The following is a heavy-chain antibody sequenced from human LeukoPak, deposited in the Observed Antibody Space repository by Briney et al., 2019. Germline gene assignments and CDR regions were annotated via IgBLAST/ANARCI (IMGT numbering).Heavy chain of an antibody. Sequence: GGSLRLSCAASGSTFSSYAMSWVRQAPGKGLEWVSSFSGAGDYTHSADSVKGRFIISRDNSKNTLYLQMNSLRVEDTAVYYCAKHPYNDFWSGYYKGFDYWGQGTLVTVSS. J-gene: IGHJ4*02. CDR2: FSGAGDYT. CDR3: AKHPYNDFWSGYYKGFDY. D-gene: IGHD3-3*01. V-gene: IGHV3-23*01. CDR1: GSTFSSYA.